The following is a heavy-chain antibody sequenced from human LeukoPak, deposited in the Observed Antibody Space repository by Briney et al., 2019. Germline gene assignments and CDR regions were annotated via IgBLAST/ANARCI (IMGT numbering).Heavy chain of an antibody. D-gene: IGHD5-12*01. CDR1: GFTFRSYA. J-gene: IGHJ4*02. V-gene: IGHV3-23*01. Sequence: PGGSLRLSCAASGFTFRSYAMSWVRQTPGKGLEWVSSISGVSGISGSSGTTYYADSVKGRFTISRDNSKSTLYLQMNSLRAEDTAVYYCALRGATKDEYWGQGTLVTVSS. CDR2: ISGSSGTT. CDR3: ALRGATKDEY.